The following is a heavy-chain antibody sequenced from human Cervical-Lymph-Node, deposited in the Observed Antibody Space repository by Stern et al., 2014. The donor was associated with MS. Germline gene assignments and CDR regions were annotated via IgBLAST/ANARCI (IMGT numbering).Heavy chain of an antibody. V-gene: IGHV3-23*04. J-gene: IGHJ4*02. CDR3: AKDRELVVVTFDS. D-gene: IGHD2-15*01. CDR1: GFTFSDYA. CDR2: ISLIGCST. Sequence: VQLVQSGGGLVQPGGSLRLSCAASGFTFSDYAMSWVRQAPGKGLEWVTAISLIGCSTFYSDSVQGRFTISRDNSKNTLYLQMNSLRAEDTAVYYCAKDRELVVVTFDSWGQGTLVTVSS.